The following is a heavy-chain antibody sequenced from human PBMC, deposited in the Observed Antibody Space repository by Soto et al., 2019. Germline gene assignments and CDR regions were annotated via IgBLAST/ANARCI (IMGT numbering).Heavy chain of an antibody. CDR3: ARGPYYDSLLGRPQNNWFDP. V-gene: IGHV4-59*01. Sequence: SETLSLTCTVSGGSISSYYWSWIRQPPGKGLEWIGYIYYSGSTNYNPSLKSRVTISVDTSKNQFSLKLSSVTAADTAVYYCARGPYYDSLLGRPQNNWFDPWGQAPLVTVSS. CDR2: IYYSGST. D-gene: IGHD3-22*01. CDR1: GGSISSYY. J-gene: IGHJ5*02.